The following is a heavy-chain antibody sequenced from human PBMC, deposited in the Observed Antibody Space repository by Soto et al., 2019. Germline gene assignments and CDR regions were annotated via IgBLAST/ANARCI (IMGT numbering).Heavy chain of an antibody. CDR2: INPATGNT. J-gene: IGHJ5*02. CDR3: ARRYKSAGWLEP. CDR1: GYSFATYA. Sequence: QVQLVQSGAEVKMPGTSVKVSCKASGYSFATYAIHWVRQAPGQGLEWMGWINPATGNTEYSDKFQDRVTFTRDTSATTAYMELRGLRSEDTAVYYCARRYKSAGWLEPWGQGTLVTVSS. D-gene: IGHD1-1*01. V-gene: IGHV1-3*01.